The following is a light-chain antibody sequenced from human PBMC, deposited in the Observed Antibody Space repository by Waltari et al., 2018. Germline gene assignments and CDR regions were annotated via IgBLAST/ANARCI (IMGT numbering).Light chain of an antibody. V-gene: IGLV2-14*03. J-gene: IGLJ2*01. CDR3: SSYTTSDTPI. Sequence: QSALTQPASVSGSPGQSITISCPGTSSDVGGFNLVPWYQQHPGKAPKIMLYDVSNRPSGVSYRFSGSKSGNTASLTISGLQAEDEADYYCSSYTTSDTPIFGGGTRLTVL. CDR1: SSDVGGFNL. CDR2: DVS.